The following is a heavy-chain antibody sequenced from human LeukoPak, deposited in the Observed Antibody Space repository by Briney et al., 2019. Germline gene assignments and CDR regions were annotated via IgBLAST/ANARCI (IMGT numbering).Heavy chain of an antibody. J-gene: IGHJ4*02. CDR3: ARIGSWRDCSSTSCYTHPPYFDY. D-gene: IGHD2-2*02. Sequence: GASVKVSCKVSGYTLTELSMHWVRQAPGKGLEWMGGIIPIFGTANYAQKFQGRVTITTDESTSTAYMELSSLRSEDTAVYYCARIGSWRDCSSTSCYTHPPYFDYWGQGTLVTVSS. CDR2: IIPIFGTA. CDR1: GYTLTELS. V-gene: IGHV1-69*05.